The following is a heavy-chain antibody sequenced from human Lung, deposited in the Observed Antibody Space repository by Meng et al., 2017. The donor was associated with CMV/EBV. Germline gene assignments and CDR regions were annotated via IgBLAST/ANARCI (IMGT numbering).Heavy chain of an antibody. J-gene: IGHJ4*02. CDR2: INHSGST. V-gene: IGHV4-34*01. D-gene: IGHD6-13*01. CDR1: GGSFSGYY. CDR3: AITYSSSWYFY. Sequence: GSLRLSCAVYGGSFSGYYWSWIRQPPGKGLEWIGEINHSGSTNYNPSLKSRVTISVDTSKNQFSLKLSSVTAADTAVYYCAITYSSSWYFYWGQGTLVTVSS.